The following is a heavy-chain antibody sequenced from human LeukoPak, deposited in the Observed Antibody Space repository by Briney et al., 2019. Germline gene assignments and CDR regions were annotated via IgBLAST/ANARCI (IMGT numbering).Heavy chain of an antibody. V-gene: IGHV4-39*01. J-gene: IGHJ5*02. CDR2: IYYSGST. CDR1: GGSISSSGYF. D-gene: IGHD6-13*01. Sequence: PSETLSLTCNVSGGSISSSGYFWGWIRQPPGKGLEWIGSIYYSGSTYYNPSLKSRVTISVDTSKNQFSLKVSSVTAADTAVYYCARHPKVGSRWFDPWGQGTLVTVSS. CDR3: ARHPKVGSRWFDP.